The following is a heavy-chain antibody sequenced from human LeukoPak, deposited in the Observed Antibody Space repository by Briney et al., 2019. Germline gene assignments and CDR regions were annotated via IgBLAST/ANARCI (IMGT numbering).Heavy chain of an antibody. CDR2: IYPGDSDT. CDR1: GYSFTTYW. V-gene: IGHV5-51*01. D-gene: IGHD3-10*01. Sequence: PGESLKISCKGSGYSFTTYWIGWVRQMPGKGLEWMGIIYPGDSDTRYSPSFQGQVTISVDKSISTAYLQWSSLKASDTAMYYCARQHDPLHRGYAVADYWGQGTLVTVSS. CDR3: ARQHDPLHRGYAVADY. J-gene: IGHJ4*02.